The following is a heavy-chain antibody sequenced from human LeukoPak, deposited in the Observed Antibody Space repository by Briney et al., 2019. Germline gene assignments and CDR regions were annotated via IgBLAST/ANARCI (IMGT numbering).Heavy chain of an antibody. CDR3: ARVYYYYYMDV. CDR1: KFTFSDYY. J-gene: IGHJ6*03. Sequence: GSPRLSCAASKFTFSDYYMSWIRQPPGKGLEWIGEINHSGSTNYNPSLKSRVTISVDTSKNQFSLKLSSVTAADTAVYYCARVYYYYYMDVWGKGTTVTISS. V-gene: IGHV4-34*01. CDR2: INHSGST.